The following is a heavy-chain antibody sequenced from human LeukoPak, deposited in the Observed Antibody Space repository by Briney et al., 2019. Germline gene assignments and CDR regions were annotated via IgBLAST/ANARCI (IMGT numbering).Heavy chain of an antibody. V-gene: IGHV3-30*18. Sequence: PGRSLRLSCAASGFIFSSYGMHWVRQAPGKGLEWVALMAGDGSSTYYADSVKGRFTISRDNSKNTLYLQMNSLRAEDTAVYYCAKDHRGIQLWARPFDYWGQGTLVTVSS. J-gene: IGHJ4*02. CDR1: GFIFSSYG. D-gene: IGHD5-18*01. CDR3: AKDHRGIQLWARPFDY. CDR2: MAGDGSST.